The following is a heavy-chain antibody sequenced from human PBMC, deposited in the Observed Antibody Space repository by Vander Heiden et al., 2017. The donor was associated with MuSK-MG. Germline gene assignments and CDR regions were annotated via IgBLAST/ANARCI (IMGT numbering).Heavy chain of an antibody. V-gene: IGHV3-23*01. CDR1: GSPFSSYA. Sequence: EVQLLESGGGLVQPGGSLSLSCAASGSPFSSYAMGWVRQGPGKGLEWVSAISGSGGSTYYADSVKGRFTISRDNSKNTLYLQMNSLRAEDTAVYYCASTYGDYLIFNSLVGPLDYWGQGTLVTLAS. CDR3: ASTYGDYLIFNSLVGPLDY. D-gene: IGHD4-17*01. CDR2: ISGSGGST. J-gene: IGHJ4*02.